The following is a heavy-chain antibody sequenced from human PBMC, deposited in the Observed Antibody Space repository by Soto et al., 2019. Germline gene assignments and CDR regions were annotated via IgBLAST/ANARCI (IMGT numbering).Heavy chain of an antibody. CDR2: IWYDGSNK. D-gene: IGHD2-15*01. Sequence: QVQLVESGGGVVQPGRSLRLSCAASGFTFSSYGMHWVRQAPGKGLEWVAVIWYDGSNKYYADSVKGRFTISRDNSKNTLYLQMNSLRAEDTAVYYCARSGYCSGGSCNSGIDFQHWGQGTLVTVSS. V-gene: IGHV3-33*01. CDR1: GFTFSSYG. J-gene: IGHJ1*01. CDR3: ARSGYCSGGSCNSGIDFQH.